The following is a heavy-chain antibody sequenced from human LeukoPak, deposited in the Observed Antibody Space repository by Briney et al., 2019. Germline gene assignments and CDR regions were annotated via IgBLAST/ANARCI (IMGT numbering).Heavy chain of an antibody. Sequence: GGSLSLSCAASGFTFSSYWMSWVRQAPGKGLEWVANIKQDGSEKYYVDSVKGRFTISRDNAKNSLYLQMNSLIAEDTAVYYCAREGGDYDYYYYYMDVWGKGTTVTVSS. V-gene: IGHV3-7*01. J-gene: IGHJ6*03. CDR3: AREGGDYDYYYYYMDV. D-gene: IGHD4-17*01. CDR2: IKQDGSEK. CDR1: GFTFSSYW.